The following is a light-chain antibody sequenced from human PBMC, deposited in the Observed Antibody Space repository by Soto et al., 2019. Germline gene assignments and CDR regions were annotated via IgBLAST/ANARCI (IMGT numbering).Light chain of an antibody. CDR3: QQYNNWPPIT. CDR1: QSVSSK. J-gene: IGKJ3*01. CDR2: GAS. Sequence: EIVMTQSPATLSVSPGERATLSCRASQSVSSKLAWYQQKPGQAPRLHIYGASTRATGIPARFSDSGSGTDFTLTISSLQSEDFAVYYWQQYNNWPPITFGPGTKVDIK. V-gene: IGKV3-15*01.